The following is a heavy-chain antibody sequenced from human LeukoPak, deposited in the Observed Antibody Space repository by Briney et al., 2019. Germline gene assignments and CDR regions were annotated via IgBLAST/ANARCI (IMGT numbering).Heavy chain of an antibody. CDR2: ISSSGSTI. CDR1: GFTFSDYY. J-gene: IGHJ3*02. V-gene: IGHV3-11*04. Sequence: GSLRLSCAASGFTFSDYYMSWIRQAPGKGLEWVSYISSSGSTIYCADSVKGRFTISRDNAKNSLYLQMNSLRAEDTAVYYCARRISSSWYNYAFDIWGQGTMVTVSS. D-gene: IGHD6-13*01. CDR3: ARRISSSWYNYAFDI.